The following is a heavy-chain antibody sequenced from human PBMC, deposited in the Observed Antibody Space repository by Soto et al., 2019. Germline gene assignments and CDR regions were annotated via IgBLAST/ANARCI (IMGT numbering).Heavy chain of an antibody. CDR2: IIPIFGTA. CDR1: GGTFSSYA. V-gene: IGHV1-69*01. D-gene: IGHD5-12*01. J-gene: IGHJ4*02. Sequence: QVQLVQSGAEVKKPGSSVKVSCKASGGTFSSYAISWVRQAPGQGLEWMGGIIPIFGTANYAQKFQGRVTMTADEATSTAYMELSSLRSADTAVYYCAGVGATIGPLDYWGQGTLVTVSS. CDR3: AGVGATIGPLDY.